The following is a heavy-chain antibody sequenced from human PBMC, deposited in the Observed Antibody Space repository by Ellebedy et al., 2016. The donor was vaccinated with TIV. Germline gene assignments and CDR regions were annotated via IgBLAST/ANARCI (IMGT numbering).Heavy chain of an antibody. D-gene: IGHD1-26*01. CDR2: INPNSGGT. J-gene: IGHJ3*02. CDR3: ARSGAGAIWVYDAFDI. V-gene: IGHV1-2*02. CDR1: GYTFTDYY. Sequence: ASVKVSCKASGYTFTDYYMHWVRQAPRQGLEWMGWINPNSGGTNYAQKFQGRVTMTRDTSISTAYMELSRLRSDDTAVYYCARSGAGAIWVYDAFDIWGQGTMVTVSS.